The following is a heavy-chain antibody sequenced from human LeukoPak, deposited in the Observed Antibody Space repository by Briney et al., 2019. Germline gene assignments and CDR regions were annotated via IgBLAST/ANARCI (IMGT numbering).Heavy chain of an antibody. CDR3: AARGGMVRGHYYFDY. CDR2: IYHSGST. Sequence: SETLSLTCTVSGYSISSGYYWGWIRRPPGKGLGWIGSIYHSGSTYYNPSLKSRVTISVDTSKNQFTLKLSSVTAADTAVYYCAARGGMVRGHYYFDYWGQGNLVTVSS. J-gene: IGHJ4*02. D-gene: IGHD3-10*01. V-gene: IGHV4-38-2*02. CDR1: GYSISSGYY.